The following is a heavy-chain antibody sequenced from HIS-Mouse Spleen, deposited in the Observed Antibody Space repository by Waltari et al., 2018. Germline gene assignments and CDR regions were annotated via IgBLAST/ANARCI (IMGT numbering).Heavy chain of an antibody. CDR1: GYTFTSSE. D-gene: IGHD4-4*01. CDR3: ARGHDYSNYFDY. CDR2: MNPNSGNT. J-gene: IGHJ4*02. Sequence: QVQLVQSGAEVTKPGASVKVSCKASGYTFTSSEITWVRQATGQGLEWMGWMNPNSGNTGYAQKFQGRVTMTRNTSISTAYMELSSLRSEDTAVYYCARGHDYSNYFDYWGQGTLVTVSS. V-gene: IGHV1-8*01.